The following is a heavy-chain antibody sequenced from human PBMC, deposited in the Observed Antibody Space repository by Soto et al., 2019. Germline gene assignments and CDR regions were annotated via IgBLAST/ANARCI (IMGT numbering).Heavy chain of an antibody. J-gene: IGHJ4*02. V-gene: IGHV4-30-2*01. CDR2: IYHSGST. CDR3: ARTLYGSGSYPFDY. Sequence: QLQLQESGSGLVKPSQTLSLTCAVSGGSISSGGYSWSWIRQPPGKGLEWIGYIYHSGSTYYNPSLKSRVTISVDRSKNQFSLKLSSVTAADTAVYYCARTLYGSGSYPFDYWGQGTLVTVSS. D-gene: IGHD3-10*01. CDR1: GGSISSGGYS.